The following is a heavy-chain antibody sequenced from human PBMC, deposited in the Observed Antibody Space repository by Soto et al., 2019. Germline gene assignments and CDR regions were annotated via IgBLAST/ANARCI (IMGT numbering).Heavy chain of an antibody. CDR3: ARQRLWGTSGYYYFEN. CDR2: IYPGDSDT. Sequence: PGGSLRLSCKGSGHIFSNYWIGWVRQMPGKGLEWMGIIYPGDSDTRYSPSFQGQVTITVDKSINTAYLQWSRLKASDTAMYYCARQRLWGTSGYYYFENWGQGTLVTVSS. D-gene: IGHD3-22*01. CDR1: GHIFSNYW. J-gene: IGHJ4*02. V-gene: IGHV5-51*01.